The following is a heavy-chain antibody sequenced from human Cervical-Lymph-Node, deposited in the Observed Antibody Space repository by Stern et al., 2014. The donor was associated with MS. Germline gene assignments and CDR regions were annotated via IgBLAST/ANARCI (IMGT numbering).Heavy chain of an antibody. V-gene: IGHV1-24*01. D-gene: IGHD3-3*01. Sequence: MQLVESGAEVKKPGASVKVSCKVSGYTLTELSMHWVRQAPGKGLEWMGGFDPEAGETIYAQKFQGRVTMTEDTSTDTAYMELSSLRSEDTAVYYCATDRDDFRSGYSAPTKGYGLDVWGQGTTVTVTS. CDR2: FDPEAGET. CDR1: GYTLTELS. CDR3: ATDRDDFRSGYSAPTKGYGLDV. J-gene: IGHJ6*02.